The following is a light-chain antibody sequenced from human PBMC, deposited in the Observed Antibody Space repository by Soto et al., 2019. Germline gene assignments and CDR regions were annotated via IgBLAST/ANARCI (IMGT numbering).Light chain of an antibody. CDR3: QYWDNYSWT. CDR2: KAS. V-gene: IGKV1-5*03. CDR1: QSITDW. Sequence: DIQMTQSPSTLSASVGDRVTITCRASQSITDWLAWYQQKRGKAPKFLIYKASNLEGRVPSRFSGSGSGTEFTLTISSVQPDDFATYYCQYWDNYSWTFGQGTKVEIK. J-gene: IGKJ1*01.